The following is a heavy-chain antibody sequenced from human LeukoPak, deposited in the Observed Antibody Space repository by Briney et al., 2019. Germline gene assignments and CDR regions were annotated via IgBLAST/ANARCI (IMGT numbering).Heavy chain of an antibody. CDR2: ISGSGGST. CDR3: AKDFLYTYYLDY. V-gene: IGHV3-23*01. CDR1: GFTFSSYA. D-gene: IGHD3-3*01. Sequence: PGGSLRLSCATSGFTFSSYAMSWIRQAPGKGLEWVSAISGSGGSTYYADSVKGRFTISRDNSKNTLYLQMNSLRAEDTAVYYCAKDFLYTYYLDYWGQGTLVTVSS. J-gene: IGHJ4*02.